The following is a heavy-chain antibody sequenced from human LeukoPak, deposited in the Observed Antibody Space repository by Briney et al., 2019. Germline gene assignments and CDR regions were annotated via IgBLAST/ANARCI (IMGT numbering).Heavy chain of an antibody. CDR3: ARAVIEGYCSSTSCYFLDS. J-gene: IGHJ5*01. Sequence: ASVKVSCKASGYTFTGYYMHWVRQAPGQGLEWMGWINPNSGGTNYAQKFQGWVTMTRDTSISTAYMELSRLRSDDTAVYYCARAVIEGYCSSTSCYFLDSWGQGTLVTVSS. CDR1: GYTFTGYY. V-gene: IGHV1-2*04. D-gene: IGHD2-2*01. CDR2: INPNSGGT.